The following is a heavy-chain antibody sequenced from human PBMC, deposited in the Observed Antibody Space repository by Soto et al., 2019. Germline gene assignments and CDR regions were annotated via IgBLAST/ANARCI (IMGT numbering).Heavy chain of an antibody. V-gene: IGHV4-59*08. CDR2: IYYSGST. CDR1: GGSISGYY. Sequence: PSETLCLTCTVSGGSISGYYWSWIRQPPGKGLEWIGYIYYSGSTNYNPSLKSRVTISVDTSKNQFSLKLSSVTAADTAVYYCARRYGGTFDYWGQGTLVTVSS. CDR3: ARRYGGTFDY. D-gene: IGHD2-15*01. J-gene: IGHJ4*02.